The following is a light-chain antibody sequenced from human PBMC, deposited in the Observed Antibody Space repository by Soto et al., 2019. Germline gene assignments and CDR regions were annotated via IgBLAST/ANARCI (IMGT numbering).Light chain of an antibody. CDR1: QSVSSSY. CDR2: DAS. J-gene: IGKJ1*01. Sequence: EIMLTQSPATLSLSPGERATLSCGASQSVSSSYLAWYQQKPGLAPRLLPYDASSRATGIADRFRGSGSATDSPLIISSLEPEDFAVYYRQQYGSSPRTFGQGTKVEIK. V-gene: IGKV3D-20*01. CDR3: QQYGSSPRT.